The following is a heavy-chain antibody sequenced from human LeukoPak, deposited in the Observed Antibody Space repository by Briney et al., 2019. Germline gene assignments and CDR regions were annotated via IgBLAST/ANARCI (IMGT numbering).Heavy chain of an antibody. Sequence: GGSLRLSCAASGFTFSDYYMSWIRQAPGKGLESVSYISSSGSTIYYADSVKGRFTISRDNAKNSLYLQMNSLRAEDTAVYYCARVGGYCSSTSCWGENWFDPWGQGTLVTVSS. CDR1: GFTFSDYY. CDR3: ARVGGYCSSTSCWGENWFDP. CDR2: ISSSGSTI. V-gene: IGHV3-11*04. J-gene: IGHJ5*02. D-gene: IGHD2-2*01.